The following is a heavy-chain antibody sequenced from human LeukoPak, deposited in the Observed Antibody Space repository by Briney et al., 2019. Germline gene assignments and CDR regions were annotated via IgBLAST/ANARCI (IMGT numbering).Heavy chain of an antibody. Sequence: ASVKVSCKASGGTFSSYAISWVRQAPGQGPEWMGGIIPIFGTANYAQKFQGRVTITADESTSTAYMELSSLRSEDTAVYYCARDLRGTIFGVVSYNWFDPWGQGTLVTVSS. CDR2: IIPIFGTA. CDR1: GGTFSSYA. CDR3: ARDLRGTIFGVVSYNWFDP. V-gene: IGHV1-69*13. J-gene: IGHJ5*02. D-gene: IGHD3-3*01.